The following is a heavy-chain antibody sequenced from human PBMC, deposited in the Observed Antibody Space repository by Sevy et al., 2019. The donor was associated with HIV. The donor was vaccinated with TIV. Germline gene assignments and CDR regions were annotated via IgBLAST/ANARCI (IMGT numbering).Heavy chain of an antibody. CDR2: INSDGRST. J-gene: IGHJ6*02. V-gene: IGHV3-74*01. CDR1: GFTFSIFW. Sequence: GGSLRLSCTASGFTFSIFWMHWVRQAPGKGLVWVSHINSDGRSTTYADSVKGRFTISRDNAKNTLYLQMNSLRDEDTAVYFCVRDKIYGMDVWGQGTTVTVSS. CDR3: VRDKIYGMDV.